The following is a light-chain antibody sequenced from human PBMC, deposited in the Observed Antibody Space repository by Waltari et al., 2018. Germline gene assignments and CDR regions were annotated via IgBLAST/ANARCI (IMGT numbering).Light chain of an antibody. CDR2: DVT. CDR3: SSYTSSGTRV. J-gene: IGLJ1*01. V-gene: IGLV2-14*03. CDR1: SDDIGTYNF. Sequence: QPPLTQPASVSGSVGQSITISCTGTSDDIGTYNFVSWYQQYPGKAPKLIIYDVTDRPSGISHRFSGSKSGNTASLIISGLQDEDEADYHCSSYTSSGTRVFG.